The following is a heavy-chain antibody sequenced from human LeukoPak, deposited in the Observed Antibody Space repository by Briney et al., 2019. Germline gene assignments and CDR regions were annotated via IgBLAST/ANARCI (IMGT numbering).Heavy chain of an antibody. CDR1: GFTFSSYG. CDR3: AKDAESVVTATTTLYYYYYYMDV. Sequence: GGSLRLSCAASGFTFSSYGMHWVRQAPGKGLEWVAFIRYDGSNKYYADSVKGRFTISRDNSKNTLYLQMDSLRAEDTAVYYCAKDAESVVTATTTLYYYYYYMDVWGKGTTVTISS. V-gene: IGHV3-30*02. D-gene: IGHD2-21*02. CDR2: IRYDGSNK. J-gene: IGHJ6*03.